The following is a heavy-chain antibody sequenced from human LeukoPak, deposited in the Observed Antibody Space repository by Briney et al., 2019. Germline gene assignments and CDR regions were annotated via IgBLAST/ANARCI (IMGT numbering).Heavy chain of an antibody. D-gene: IGHD3-3*01. CDR3: ARHDPNPYYDFWSGPTGY. Sequence: GGSLRLSCAASGFTFSSYAMSWVRQAPGKGLEWVSAISGSGGSTYYADSVKGRFTISRDNSKDTLYLQMNSLRAEDTAVYYCARHDPNPYYDFWSGPTGYWGQGTLVTVSS. V-gene: IGHV3-23*01. CDR2: ISGSGGST. J-gene: IGHJ4*02. CDR1: GFTFSSYA.